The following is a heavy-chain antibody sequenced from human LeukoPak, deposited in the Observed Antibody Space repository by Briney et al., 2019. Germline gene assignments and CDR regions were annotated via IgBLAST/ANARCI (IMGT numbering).Heavy chain of an antibody. D-gene: IGHD1-14*01. CDR3: ARDLNLGTTDSY. J-gene: IGHJ4*02. V-gene: IGHV3-30*03. CDR2: ISFDGSGQ. Sequence: PGGSLRLSCAASGFTFTAYGMHWVRQAPGKGLEWLAVISFDGSGQYYADSVKGRFTIPRDDSKNMLYLQMNSLRVEDTAVYYCARDLNLGTTDSYWGQGTLVTISS. CDR1: GFTFTAYG.